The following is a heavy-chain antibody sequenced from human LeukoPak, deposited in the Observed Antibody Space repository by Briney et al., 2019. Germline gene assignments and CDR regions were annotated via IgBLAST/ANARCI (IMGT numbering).Heavy chain of an antibody. CDR3: VKDLRSDFMGVLSRYLSY. CDR1: GFTVSSNY. J-gene: IGHJ4*02. CDR2: ISRNGGST. V-gene: IGHV3-64D*09. Sequence: GGSLRLSCAASGFTVSSNYMSWVRQAPGKGLEYVAAISRNGGSTYYADSVKGRFTISRDNSKNTLYLQMSSLRAEDTAVYLCVKDLRSDFMGVLSRYLSYWGQGTLVTVSS. D-gene: IGHD2/OR15-2a*01.